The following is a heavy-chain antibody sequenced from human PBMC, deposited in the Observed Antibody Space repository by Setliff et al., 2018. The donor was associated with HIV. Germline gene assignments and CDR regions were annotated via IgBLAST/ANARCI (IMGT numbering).Heavy chain of an antibody. Sequence: GGSLRLSCAASGFTFSSYGMHWVRQAPGKGLEWVAVIWYDGSNKYYADSVKGRFTISRDNSKNTLYLQMNSLRAEDTAVYYCAREGMTTVTYYFDYWGQGTLVTVS. V-gene: IGHV3-33*01. CDR1: GFTFSSYG. CDR3: AREGMTTVTYYFDY. CDR2: IWYDGSNK. J-gene: IGHJ4*02. D-gene: IGHD4-17*01.